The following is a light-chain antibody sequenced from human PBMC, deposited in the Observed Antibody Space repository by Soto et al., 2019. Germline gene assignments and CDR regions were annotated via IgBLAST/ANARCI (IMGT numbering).Light chain of an antibody. Sequence: DIQMTQSPSSLSASVGDRVSITCRASQTIITYLNWYQQKPGKAPKLLISAASNLQSGVPSRFSGSGSETEFTLTISSVQPEDFATYYCQQSYSTPRTFGQGTKLEIK. CDR1: QTIITY. CDR2: AAS. CDR3: QQSYSTPRT. J-gene: IGKJ2*01. V-gene: IGKV1-39*01.